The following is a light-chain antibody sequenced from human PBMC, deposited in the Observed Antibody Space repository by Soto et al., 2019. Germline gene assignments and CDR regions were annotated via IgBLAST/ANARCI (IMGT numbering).Light chain of an antibody. V-gene: IGLV2-23*01. Sequence: QSALTQPASVSGSPGQSITISCTGTSSDVGSYNLVSWYQQHPGKAPKLMIYEGRKRPSGVSNRFSGSKSGNTASLTISGLQAEYEADYYCCSYAGSVVFGGGTKLTVL. J-gene: IGLJ2*01. CDR2: EGR. CDR3: CSYAGSVV. CDR1: SSDVGSYNL.